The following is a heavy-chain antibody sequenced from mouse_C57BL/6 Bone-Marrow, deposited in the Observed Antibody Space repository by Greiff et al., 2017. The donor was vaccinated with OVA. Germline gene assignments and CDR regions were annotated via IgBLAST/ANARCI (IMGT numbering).Heavy chain of an antibody. CDR3: ARRDVRYAMDY. J-gene: IGHJ4*01. CDR1: GFTFSSYG. Sequence: DVQLVESGGDLVKPGGSLKLSCAASGFTFSSYGMSWVRQTPDKRLEWVATISSGGSYTYYPDSVKGRFTISRDNAKNTLYLQMSCLKSEDTAMYYCARRDVRYAMDYWGQGTSVTVSS. CDR2: ISSGGSYT. D-gene: IGHD1-1*01. V-gene: IGHV5-6*01.